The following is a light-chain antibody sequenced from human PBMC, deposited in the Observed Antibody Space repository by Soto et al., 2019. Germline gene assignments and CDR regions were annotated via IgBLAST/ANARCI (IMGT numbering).Light chain of an antibody. Sequence: QSALTQPASVSGSPGQSITISCTGTSSDFGNYNLVSWYQQHPGKVPKLILFEVNKRPSGVSGRFSGSKSGTSATLGITGLQTGDEAGYYCGTWDSSLTAAVFGGGTKLTVL. V-gene: IGLV2-14*02. CDR1: SSDFGNYNL. J-gene: IGLJ3*02. CDR3: GTWDSSLTAAV. CDR2: EVN.